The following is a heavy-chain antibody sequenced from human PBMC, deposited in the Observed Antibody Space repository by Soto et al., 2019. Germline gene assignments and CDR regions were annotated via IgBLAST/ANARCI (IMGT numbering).Heavy chain of an antibody. CDR2: IYYSGST. D-gene: IGHD3-22*01. CDR1: GGSISSGGYY. Sequence: SETLSLTCTVSGGSISSGGYYWSWIRQHPGKGLEWIGYIYYSGSTYYNPSLKSRVTISVDTSKNQFSLKLSSVTAADTAVYYCARDGGTLYYYDSSGYYPGAFDIWGQGTMVTV. V-gene: IGHV4-31*03. J-gene: IGHJ3*02. CDR3: ARDGGTLYYYDSSGYYPGAFDI.